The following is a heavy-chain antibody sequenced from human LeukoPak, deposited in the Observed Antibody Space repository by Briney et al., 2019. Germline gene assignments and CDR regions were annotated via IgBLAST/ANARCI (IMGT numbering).Heavy chain of an antibody. Sequence: SETLSLTCTVSGYSISSGYYWGWIRQPPGKGLEWIGSIYHSGSTYYNPSLKSRVTISVDTSKNQFSLKLSSVTAADTAVYYCARVPAAASMDYWGQGTLVTVSS. V-gene: IGHV4-38-2*02. CDR2: IYHSGST. CDR1: GYSISSGYY. J-gene: IGHJ4*02. CDR3: ARVPAAASMDY. D-gene: IGHD2-2*01.